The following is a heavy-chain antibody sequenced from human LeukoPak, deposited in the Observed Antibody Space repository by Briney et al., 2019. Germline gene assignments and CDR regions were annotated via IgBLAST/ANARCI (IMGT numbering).Heavy chain of an antibody. Sequence: GGSLRLSCVGSGFTFSRSSMNWVRQAPGKGLEWVSSITSNGSQTYYADALKGRFIISRDNVKNSLYLQMSSLRAEDTAVYYCTRAIRATGTDSWGQGTLATVSS. D-gene: IGHD6-13*01. CDR3: TRAIRATGTDS. CDR2: ITSNGSQT. CDR1: GFTFSRSS. J-gene: IGHJ5*01. V-gene: IGHV3-21*01.